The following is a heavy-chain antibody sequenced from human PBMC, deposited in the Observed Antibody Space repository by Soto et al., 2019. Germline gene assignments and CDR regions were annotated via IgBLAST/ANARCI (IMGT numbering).Heavy chain of an antibody. D-gene: IGHD1-1*01. CDR3: ARPGPFDS. CDR1: GFTVSGIY. J-gene: IGHJ4*02. CDR2: IRNKANDYAT. V-gene: IGHV3-73*01. Sequence: GGSLRLSCGASGFTVSGIYMSWVRQAPGKGLEWIGRIRNKANDYATAYPVSVRGRFTISRDDSKSTAYLEMNSLKTEDTAMYYCARPGPFDSWGQGTLVTVSS.